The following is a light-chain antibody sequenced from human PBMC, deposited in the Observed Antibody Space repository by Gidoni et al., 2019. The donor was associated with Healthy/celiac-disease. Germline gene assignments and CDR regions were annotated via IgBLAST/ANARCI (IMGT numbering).Light chain of an antibody. CDR2: DTS. Sequence: QAVVTQEPSLTVPPGGTVTLPCGSSTGAVTSGHYPYWFQQKPGQAPRTLIYDTSNKHSWTPARFSGSLLGGKAALTLSGAQPEDEAEYYCLLSYSGARPYVFGTGTKVTVL. V-gene: IGLV7-46*01. J-gene: IGLJ1*01. CDR1: TGAVTSGHY. CDR3: LLSYSGARPYV.